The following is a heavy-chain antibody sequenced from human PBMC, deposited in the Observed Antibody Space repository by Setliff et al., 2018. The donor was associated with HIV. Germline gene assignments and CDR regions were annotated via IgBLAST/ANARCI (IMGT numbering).Heavy chain of an antibody. CDR2: IKQDGSEK. D-gene: IGHD1-26*01. Sequence: GGSLRLSCAASGFTFSSYWMTWVRQAPGKGLEWVANIKQDGSEKYYVDSVSGRFTISRDNAKNSVHLQMNSLGAEDTALYYCSRLVVGFSGTSAYMNVWGRGTTVTVSS. V-gene: IGHV3-7*03. CDR3: SRLVVGFSGTSAYMNV. CDR1: GFTFSSYW. J-gene: IGHJ6*03.